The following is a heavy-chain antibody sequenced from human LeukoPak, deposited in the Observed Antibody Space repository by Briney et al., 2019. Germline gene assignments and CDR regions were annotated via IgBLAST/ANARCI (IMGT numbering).Heavy chain of an antibody. CDR3: TRHMGDNSGYCETDFDY. CDR1: GGSISSSSYY. V-gene: IGHV4-39*01. CDR2: IYYSGST. J-gene: IGHJ4*02. D-gene: IGHD3-22*01. Sequence: PSETLSLTCTVSGGSISSSSYYWGWLRQPPGKGPEWIGTIYYSGSTYYSPSLKSRVTISVDTSKNQFSLRLSSVTAADTAVYYCTRHMGDNSGYCETDFDYWGQGTLVTVSS.